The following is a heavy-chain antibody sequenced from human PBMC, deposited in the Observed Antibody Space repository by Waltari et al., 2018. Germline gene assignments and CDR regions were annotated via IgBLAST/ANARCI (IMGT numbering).Heavy chain of an antibody. CDR1: GGTFSDYT. CDR3: AKEGVPYYDFWSGSPTAFDY. Sequence: QVQLVQSGAEVKKPGSSVKVSCKASGGTFSDYTISWVRQAPGQGLEWMGRIIPILGIANDAQKFQGRVTITADKSTSTAYMELSSLRSEDTAVYYCAKEGVPYYDFWSGSPTAFDYWGQGTLVTVSS. D-gene: IGHD3-3*01. V-gene: IGHV1-69*08. J-gene: IGHJ4*02. CDR2: IIPILGIA.